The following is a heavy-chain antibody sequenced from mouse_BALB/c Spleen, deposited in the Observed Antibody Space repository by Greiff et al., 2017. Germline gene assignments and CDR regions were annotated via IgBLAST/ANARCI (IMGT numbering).Heavy chain of an antibody. J-gene: IGHJ2*01. CDR1: GFTFNTNA. Sequence: TGGGLVQPKGSLKLSCAASGFTFNTNAMNWVRQAPGKGLEWVARIRSKSNNYATYYADSVKDRFTISRDDSQSMLYLQMNNLKTEDTAMYYCVRDSPYRVFDYWGQGTTLTVSS. CDR2: IRSKSNNYAT. CDR3: VRDSPYRVFDY. D-gene: IGHD2-14*01. V-gene: IGHV10S3*01.